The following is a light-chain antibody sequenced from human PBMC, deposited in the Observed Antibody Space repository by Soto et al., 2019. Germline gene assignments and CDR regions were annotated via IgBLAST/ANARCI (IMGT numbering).Light chain of an antibody. Sequence: EIVMTQSPATLSVSPGERATLSCRASQSVSNNLAWYQKKPGQAPRLLIFGASTRATGIPARFSGSGSGTLFTLTISSLQSEDFAFYYCQQYNNWWTFGQGTSVDIK. CDR1: QSVSNN. CDR3: QQYNNWWT. J-gene: IGKJ1*01. CDR2: GAS. V-gene: IGKV3-15*01.